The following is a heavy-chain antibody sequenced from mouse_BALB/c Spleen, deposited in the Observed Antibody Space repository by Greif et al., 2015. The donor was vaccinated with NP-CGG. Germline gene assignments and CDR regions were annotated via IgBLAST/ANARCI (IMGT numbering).Heavy chain of an antibody. Sequence: QVQLKESGAELARPGASVKLSCKASGYTFTSYWMQWVKQRPGQGLEWIGAIYPGDGDTRYTQKFKGKATLTADKSSSTAYMQLSSLASEDSAVYYCARVDYGNLPFDDWGQGTTLTVSS. CDR2: IYPGDGDT. V-gene: IGHV1-87*01. D-gene: IGHD2-1*01. CDR1: GYTFTSYW. CDR3: ARVDYGNLPFDD. J-gene: IGHJ2*01.